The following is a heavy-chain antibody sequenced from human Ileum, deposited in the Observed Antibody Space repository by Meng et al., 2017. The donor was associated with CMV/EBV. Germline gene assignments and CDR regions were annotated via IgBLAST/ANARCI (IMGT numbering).Heavy chain of an antibody. Sequence: GESLKISCAASGFTFSSYGMNWVRQAPGKGLEWVAYTSASSSFTYYADSVRGRFSISRDNANSSLYLQMNSLRADDTAVYYCARHQNQLLPVPEYYYGMDVWGQGTTVTVSS. D-gene: IGHD2-2*01. J-gene: IGHJ6*02. V-gene: IGHV3-21*06. CDR1: GFTFSSYG. CDR3: ARHQNQLLPVPEYYYGMDV. CDR2: TSASSSFT.